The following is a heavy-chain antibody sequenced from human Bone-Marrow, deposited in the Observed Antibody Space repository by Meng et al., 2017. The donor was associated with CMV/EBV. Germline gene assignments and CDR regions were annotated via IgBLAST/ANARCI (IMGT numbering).Heavy chain of an antibody. D-gene: IGHD6-6*01. CDR1: GGSFSGYY. J-gene: IGHJ6*02. V-gene: IGHV4-34*01. Sequence: SETLSLTCAVYGGSFSGYYWSWIRQPPGKGLEWIGEINHSGSTNYNPSLKSRVTISVDTSKNQFSLKLSSVTAADTAVYYCATLRYSSSFHYYYGMDVWGQGTTVTGSS. CDR3: ATLRYSSSFHYYYGMDV. CDR2: INHSGST.